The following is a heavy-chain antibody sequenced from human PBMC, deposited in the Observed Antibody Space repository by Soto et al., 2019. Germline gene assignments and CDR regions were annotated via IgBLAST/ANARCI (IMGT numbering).Heavy chain of an antibody. CDR2: TTGTGHSS. CDR1: GFTFSTYA. D-gene: IGHD1-7*01. V-gene: IGHV3-23*01. J-gene: IGHJ4*02. CDR3: AKFITGTTTRHFDY. Sequence: GGSLRLSCAASGFTFSTYAMSWVRQAPGKGLEWASATTGTGHSSFYAESVKSRFAISRDNSRNTLFMQMNSLTTEDTGVYYCAKFITGTTTRHFDYWGQGTQVTVSS.